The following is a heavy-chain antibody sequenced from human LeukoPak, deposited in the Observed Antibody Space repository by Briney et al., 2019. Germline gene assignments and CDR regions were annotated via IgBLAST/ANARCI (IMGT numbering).Heavy chain of an antibody. CDR1: GYTFTSYG. V-gene: IGHV1-18*01. D-gene: IGHD3-10*01. J-gene: IGHJ4*02. Sequence: WASVKVSCEASGYTFTSYGISWVRQAPGQGLEWMGWISAYNGNTNYAQKLQGRVTMTTDTSTSTAYMELRSLRSDDTAVYYCARDLGYYYGSGSYYPSPFDYWGQGTLVTVSS. CDR3: ARDLGYYYGSGSYYPSPFDY. CDR2: ISAYNGNT.